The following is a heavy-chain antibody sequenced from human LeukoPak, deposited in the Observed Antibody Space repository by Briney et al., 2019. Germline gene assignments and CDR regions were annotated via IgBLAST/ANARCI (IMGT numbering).Heavy chain of an antibody. D-gene: IGHD6-13*01. V-gene: IGHV3-21*05. CDR1: GFTFSHYS. Sequence: PGGSLRLSCAASGFTFSHYSMNWVRQAPGKGLEWVSDISSTSIYTNYADSVKGRFTISRDNAKNSLYLQMNSLRAEDTAVYYCAREDGYSSSWYSDYWGQGTLVTVSS. J-gene: IGHJ4*02. CDR3: AREDGYSSSWYSDY. CDR2: ISSTSIYT.